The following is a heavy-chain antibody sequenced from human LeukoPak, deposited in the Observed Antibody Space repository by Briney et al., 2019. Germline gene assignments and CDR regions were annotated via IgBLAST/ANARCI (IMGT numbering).Heavy chain of an antibody. J-gene: IGHJ4*02. V-gene: IGHV3-21*01. Sequence: PGGSLRLSXATSGFTFSSHNMNWVRQAPGKGLEWVSSISSTSTYIYYADSVKGRFTISRDNAKNALYLQMNSLRAEDTAVYYCARVRYCSGGSCYILDFWGQGTLDTVSS. CDR3: ARVRYCSGGSCYILDF. CDR1: GFTFSSHN. CDR2: ISSTSTYI. D-gene: IGHD2-15*01.